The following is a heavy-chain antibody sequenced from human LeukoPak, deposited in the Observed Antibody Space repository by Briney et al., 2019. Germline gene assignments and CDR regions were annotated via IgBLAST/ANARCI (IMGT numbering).Heavy chain of an antibody. CDR1: GFTFSSYS. CDR2: ISSSSSTI. CDR3: ARDALHPRWFFDL. D-gene: IGHD4-11*01. Sequence: GGSLRLSCAASGFTFSSYSINWVRQAPGKGLEWTSYISSSSSTIYYADSVKGRFTISRDNAKNSLYLQMNSLRDEDTAVYYCARDALHPRWFFDLWGRGTLVTISS. V-gene: IGHV3-48*02. J-gene: IGHJ2*01.